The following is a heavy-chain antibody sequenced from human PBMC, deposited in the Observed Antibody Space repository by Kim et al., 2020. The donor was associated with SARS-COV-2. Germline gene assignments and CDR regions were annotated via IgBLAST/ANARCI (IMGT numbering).Heavy chain of an antibody. D-gene: IGHD1-26*01. Sequence: GGSLRLSCAVSGFTFNTYAMSWVRQAPGKGLEWVSSISGSGTSTLYADSVRGRFTISRDNSKNMLYLQMGSLRVEDTSIYYCAGRPTAYLLGATSGTLDYWGQGALVTVSS. CDR1: GFTFNTYA. J-gene: IGHJ4*02. CDR3: AGRPTAYLLGATSGTLDY. CDR2: ISGSGTST. V-gene: IGHV3-23*01.